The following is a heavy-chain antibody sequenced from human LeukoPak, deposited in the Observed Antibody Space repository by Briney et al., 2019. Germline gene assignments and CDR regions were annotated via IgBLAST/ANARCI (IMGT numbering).Heavy chain of an antibody. CDR1: GGSISSSNW. V-gene: IGHV4-31*11. D-gene: IGHD3-22*01. J-gene: IGHJ3*02. Sequence: PSETLSLTCAVSGGSISSSNWWSWVRQHPGRGLEWIGYIYYSGSTYYNPSLKSRVTISVDTSKNQFSLKLSSVTAADTAVYYCARSDSSGYQNLDAFDIWGQGTMVTVSS. CDR2: IYYSGST. CDR3: ARSDSSGYQNLDAFDI.